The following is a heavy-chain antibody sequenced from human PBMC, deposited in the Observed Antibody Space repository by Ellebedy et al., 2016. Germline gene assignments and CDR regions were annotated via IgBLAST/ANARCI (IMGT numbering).Heavy chain of an antibody. V-gene: IGHV4-31*03. CDR2: IYHSGNT. Sequence: SETLSLTXTVSGGSLSSGSFYWSWIRQTPAKGLEWIGKIYHSGNTYYNPSLRSRVTMSVDTSKNQFFLKLTSVTAADTAVYYCAKSWGAAGTDYDNWFNPWGQGTLVTVSS. CDR1: GGSLSSGSFY. J-gene: IGHJ5*02. CDR3: AKSWGAAGTDYDNWFNP. D-gene: IGHD6-13*01.